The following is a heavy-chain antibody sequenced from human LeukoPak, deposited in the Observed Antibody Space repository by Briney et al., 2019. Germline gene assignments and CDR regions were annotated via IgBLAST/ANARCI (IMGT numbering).Heavy chain of an antibody. Sequence: SETLSLTCTVSGASISSYYWSWIRQPPGKGLEWIGEINHSGSTNYNPSLKSRVTISVDTSKNQFSLKLSSVTAADTAVYYCARVSQGQLGDAFDIWGQGTMVTVSS. CDR2: INHSGST. J-gene: IGHJ3*02. D-gene: IGHD6-13*01. CDR3: ARVSQGQLGDAFDI. V-gene: IGHV4-34*01. CDR1: GASISSYY.